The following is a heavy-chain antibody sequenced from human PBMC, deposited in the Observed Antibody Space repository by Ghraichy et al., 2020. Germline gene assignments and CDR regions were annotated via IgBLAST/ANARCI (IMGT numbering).Heavy chain of an antibody. V-gene: IGHV4-59*08. CDR2: IHYSGIT. J-gene: IGHJ4*02. CDR1: GGSIGSYY. CDR3: ARRVAGRQGGAIDF. Sequence: SETLSLTCTVSGGSIGSYYWSWIRQPPGKGLEWIGYIHYSGITNYNPSLKSRLSILVDTSKTQFSLRPSSVTAADTAIYYCARRVAGRQGGAIDFWGQGTLVNVSS. D-gene: IGHD6-6*01.